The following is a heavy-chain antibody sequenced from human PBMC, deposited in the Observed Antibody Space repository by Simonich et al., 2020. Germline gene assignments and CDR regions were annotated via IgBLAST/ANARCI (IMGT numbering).Heavy chain of an antibody. J-gene: IGHJ4*02. CDR3: ARDTYYYGSGSYYFDY. CDR2: ISSSSSYI. CDR1: GFTFSSYS. V-gene: IGHV3-21*01. D-gene: IGHD3-10*01. Sequence: GGGLVKPGGSLRLSCAASGFTFSSYSMNWVRQAPGKGLEWVSSISSSSSYIYYADSVKVRFTISRDNAKNSLYLQMNSLRAEDTAVYYCARDTYYYGSGSYYFDYWGQGTLVTVSS.